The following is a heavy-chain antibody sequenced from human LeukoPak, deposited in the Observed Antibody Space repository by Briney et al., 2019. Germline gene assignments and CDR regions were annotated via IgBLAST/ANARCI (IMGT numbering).Heavy chain of an antibody. CDR2: KYNSGST. D-gene: IGHD3-22*01. Sequence: SETLSLTCTVSGGSVSSYYWSWIRQPPGKGLEWIGYKYNSGSTNYNPSLKSRVTISVDTSKNQFSLKLSSVTAADTAVYYCASEIYDSSGYYWGSWGQGTLVTVSS. J-gene: IGHJ5*02. CDR3: ASEIYDSSGYYWGS. V-gene: IGHV4-59*02. CDR1: GGSVSSYY.